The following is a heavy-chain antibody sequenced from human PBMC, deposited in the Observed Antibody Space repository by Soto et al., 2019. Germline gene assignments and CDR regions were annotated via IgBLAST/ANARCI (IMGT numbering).Heavy chain of an antibody. J-gene: IGHJ3*02. CDR2: IWYDGSNK. CDR1: GFTFSSYG. CDR3: ARESVVVVAATHAFDI. V-gene: IGHV3-33*01. Sequence: GSLRLSCAASGFTFSSYGMHWVRQAPGKGLEWVAVIWYDGSNKYYADSVKGRFTISRDNSKNTLYLQMNSLRAEDTAVYYCARESVVVVAATHAFDIWGQGTMVTVSS. D-gene: IGHD2-15*01.